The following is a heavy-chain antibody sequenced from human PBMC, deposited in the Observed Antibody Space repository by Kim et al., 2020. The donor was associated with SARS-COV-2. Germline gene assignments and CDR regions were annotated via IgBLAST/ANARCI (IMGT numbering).Heavy chain of an antibody. D-gene: IGHD5-12*01. J-gene: IGHJ4*02. CDR3: AKDERGYNSDIEY. Sequence: GGSLRLSCAASGFIFGSYAINWVRQAPGKGLEWVSTISGSGSGTYYADSVKGRFTISRDNSKNTLYLQLNSLRAEDTAVYFCAKDERGYNSDIEYCGQGT. CDR1: GFIFGSYA. CDR2: ISGSGSGT. V-gene: IGHV3-23*01.